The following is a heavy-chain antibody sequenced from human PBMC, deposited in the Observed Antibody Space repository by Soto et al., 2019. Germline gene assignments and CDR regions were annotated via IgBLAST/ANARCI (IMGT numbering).Heavy chain of an antibody. CDR3: ARDWAAPGPFDY. CDR1: GYTYTNYG. CDR2: ISAYNGNT. Sequence: ASVKVSCKASGYTYTNYGISWVRQATGQGLEWMGWISAYNGNTNYAQKLQGRVTMTTDTSTSTTYMELRSLRADEQAVYYCARDWAAPGPFDYWGQGTLVSVSS. D-gene: IGHD6-13*01. J-gene: IGHJ4*02. V-gene: IGHV1-18*01.